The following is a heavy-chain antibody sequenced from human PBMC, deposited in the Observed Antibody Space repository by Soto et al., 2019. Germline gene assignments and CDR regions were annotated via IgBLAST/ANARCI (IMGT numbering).Heavy chain of an antibody. V-gene: IGHV1-46*01. D-gene: IGHD2-8*01. J-gene: IGHJ6*02. Sequence: QVQLVQSGAEVKKPGASVKVSCKASGYTFTSYYMHWVRPAPGQGLEWMGISNPSGGSTSYAQKFQGRVTMTRDTYTSTVYMELSSLRSEDTAVYYCARQARYCTIGVCSAYGMDVWGQGTTVTVSS. CDR1: GYTFTSYY. CDR3: ARQARYCTIGVCSAYGMDV. CDR2: SNPSGGST.